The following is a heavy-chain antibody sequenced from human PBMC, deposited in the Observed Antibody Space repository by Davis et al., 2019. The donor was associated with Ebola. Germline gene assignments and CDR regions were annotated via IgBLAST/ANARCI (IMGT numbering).Heavy chain of an antibody. CDR3: AREDIRYYYYMDV. Sequence: PSETLSLTCTVSGGSISSYYWSWIRQPPGKGLEWIGYIYYSGSTNYNPSLKSRVTISVDTSKNQFSLKLSSVTAADTAVYYCAREDIRYYYYMDVWGKGTTVTVSS. J-gene: IGHJ6*03. D-gene: IGHD2-15*01. CDR2: IYYSGST. CDR1: GGSISSYY. V-gene: IGHV4-59*12.